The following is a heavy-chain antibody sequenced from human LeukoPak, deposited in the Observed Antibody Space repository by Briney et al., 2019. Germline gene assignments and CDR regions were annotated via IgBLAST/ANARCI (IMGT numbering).Heavy chain of an antibody. Sequence: GGSLRLSCAASGFIFSNYWMSWVRQAPGKGLEWVANIKEDGTEQYYVDSVKGRITISRDNAKNSLYLQMNSLRAEDTAVYYCAGLVGRYSSGLYYYYFDYWGQGTLVTVSS. CDR2: IKEDGTEQ. J-gene: IGHJ4*02. CDR1: GFIFSNYW. CDR3: AGLVGRYSSGLYYYYFDY. D-gene: IGHD3-22*01. V-gene: IGHV3-7*03.